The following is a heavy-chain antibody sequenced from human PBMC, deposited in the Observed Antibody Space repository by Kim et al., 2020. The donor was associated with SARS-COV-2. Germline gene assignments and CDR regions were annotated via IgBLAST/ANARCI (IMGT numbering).Heavy chain of an antibody. J-gene: IGHJ6*02. V-gene: IGHV3-23*03. D-gene: IGHD4-17*01. CDR3: AKDAVSYYGMDV. Sequence: YYADPVKGRFTLSRDNSKNTLYLQMNSLRAEDTAVYYCAKDAVSYYGMDVWGQGTTVTVSS.